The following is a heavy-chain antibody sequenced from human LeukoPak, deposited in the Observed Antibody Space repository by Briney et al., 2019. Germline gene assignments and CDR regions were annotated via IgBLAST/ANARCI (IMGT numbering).Heavy chain of an antibody. D-gene: IGHD6-6*01. J-gene: IGHJ4*02. CDR3: ARGIYSSSSGQGY. CDR1: GGSIRSSYYY. Sequence: SETLSLTCTVSGGSIRSSYYYWGWIRQPPGKGLEWIGSIYDSGSTYYNPSLKSRVTISVDTSKNQFSLKLNSVTAADTAVYYCARGIYSSSSGQGYWGQGTLVTVSS. V-gene: IGHV4-39*01. CDR2: IYDSGST.